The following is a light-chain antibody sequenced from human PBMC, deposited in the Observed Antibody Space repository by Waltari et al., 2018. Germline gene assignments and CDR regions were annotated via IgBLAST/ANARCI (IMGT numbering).Light chain of an antibody. CDR1: TSNIGSNT. CDR3: AAWDDSLKGYV. Sequence: QSVLTQPPSASGTPGQRVTISCSGSTSNIGSNTVTWYQQVPGTAPKLLIYTNKQRPSGVPDRVSGSKSGTSAALAISGLQSEDEADYYCAAWDDSLKGYVFGPGTKVTVL. V-gene: IGLV1-44*01. CDR2: TNK. J-gene: IGLJ1*01.